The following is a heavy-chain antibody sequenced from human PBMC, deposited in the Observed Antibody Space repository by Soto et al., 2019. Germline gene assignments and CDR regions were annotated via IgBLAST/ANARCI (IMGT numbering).Heavy chain of an antibody. Sequence: QLVESGGGLVQPGGSLRLSCEASGFTLSGYWMSWVRQAPGKGLEWVADIKHDGSVQYYVDSVKGRLTISRDKAKKPLYLQMNGLRAEDTALYYCARAPYSNAWYRFDLWGQGTLVTVSS. V-gene: IGHV3-7*03. CDR2: IKHDGSVQ. CDR1: GFTLSGYW. J-gene: IGHJ4*02. D-gene: IGHD4-4*01. CDR3: ARAPYSNAWYRFDL.